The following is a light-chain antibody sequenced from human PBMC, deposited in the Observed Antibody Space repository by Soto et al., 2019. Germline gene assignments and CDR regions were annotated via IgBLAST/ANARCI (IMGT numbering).Light chain of an antibody. CDR3: QQYRSLIT. CDR1: QSVSSSY. CDR2: DAS. Sequence: IVLTQSPGTLSLSPGERATLSCRASQSVSSSYLAWYQLKPGLAPRLLIYDASSRATGIPDRFSGSGSGTDFTLTINRLEPEDSAVYYCQQYRSLITFGQGTRLEIK. J-gene: IGKJ5*01. V-gene: IGKV3D-20*01.